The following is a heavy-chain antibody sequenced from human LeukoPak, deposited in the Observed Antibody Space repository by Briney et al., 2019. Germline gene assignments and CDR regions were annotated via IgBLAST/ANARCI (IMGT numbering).Heavy chain of an antibody. CDR1: GFTFSNYW. J-gene: IGHJ4*02. CDR2: IKQDGSEK. D-gene: IGHD5-18*01. Sequence: GGSLRLSCAASGFTFSNYWMSWVRQAPGKGLEWVANIKQDGSEKYYVDSVKGRFTISRDNAKNSLYLQMNSLRAEDTAVYYCARGRWGYSYGGDWGQGTLVTVSS. V-gene: IGHV3-7*01. CDR3: ARGRWGYSYGGD.